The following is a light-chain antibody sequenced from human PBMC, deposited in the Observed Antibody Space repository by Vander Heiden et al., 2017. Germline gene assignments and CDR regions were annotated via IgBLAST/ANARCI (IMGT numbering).Light chain of an antibody. V-gene: IGLV2-14*01. CDR2: EVS. Sequence: QSALTQPASVSGSPGQSITISCTGTSRDVAGYNYVSWYQQHPGKAPKLMIYEVSNRPSGVSNRFSGSKSGNTASLTISGLQGEDEADYYCSSFTSSTTWVFGGGTKLTVL. CDR3: SSFTSSTTWV. J-gene: IGLJ3*02. CDR1: SRDVAGYNY.